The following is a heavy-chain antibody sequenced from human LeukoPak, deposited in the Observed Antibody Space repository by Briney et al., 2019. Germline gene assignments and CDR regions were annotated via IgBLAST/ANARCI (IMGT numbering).Heavy chain of an antibody. Sequence: QAGGSLRLSCAASGFTFSSYWMSWVRQAPGKGLEWVASIREDGSEKTSVDSVKGRFTISRDNAKNSLYLQMDSLRAEDTAVYYCAELGITMIGGVWGKGTTVTISS. CDR2: IREDGSEK. CDR3: AELGITMIGGV. V-gene: IGHV3-7*01. D-gene: IGHD3-10*02. CDR1: GFTFSSYW. J-gene: IGHJ6*04.